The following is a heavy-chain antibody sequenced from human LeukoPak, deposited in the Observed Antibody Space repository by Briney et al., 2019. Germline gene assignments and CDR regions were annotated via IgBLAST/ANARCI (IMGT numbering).Heavy chain of an antibody. CDR3: ARGGHTNTWYEFDF. D-gene: IGHD6-13*01. J-gene: IGHJ4*02. Sequence: GGSLRLSCAASGFTFNNYAMNWVRQAPGKGLEWVSVISGSGGSIAYADSVKGRFTMSRDNSKNTLYLRMNSLRAEDTAVYYCARGGHTNTWYEFDFWGQGTLVAVSS. CDR1: GFTFNNYA. V-gene: IGHV3-23*01. CDR2: ISGSGGSI.